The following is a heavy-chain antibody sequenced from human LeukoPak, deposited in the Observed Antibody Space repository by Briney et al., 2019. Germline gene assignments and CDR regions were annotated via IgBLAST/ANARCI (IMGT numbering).Heavy chain of an antibody. CDR3: ARDTMVRGVIMLDY. CDR2: ISYDGSNK. Sequence: GGSLRLSCAASGFTFSSYAMHWVRQAPGKGLEWVAVISYDGSNKYYADSVKGRFTISRDNSKNTLYLQMNSLRAEDTAVYYCARDTMVRGVIMLDYWGQGTLVTVSS. CDR1: GFTFSSYA. D-gene: IGHD3-10*01. J-gene: IGHJ4*02. V-gene: IGHV3-30-3*01.